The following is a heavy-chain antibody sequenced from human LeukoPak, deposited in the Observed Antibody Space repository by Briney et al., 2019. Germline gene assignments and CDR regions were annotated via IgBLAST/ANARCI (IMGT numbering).Heavy chain of an antibody. CDR3: VKDETYYGSGGYYNGFDY. Sequence: PGGSLRLSCSASGFTFSSYAMHWVRQAPGKGLEYVSAISSNGGSTYYADSVKGRFTISRDNSKNTLYLQMSSLRAEDTAMYYCVKDETYYGSGGYYNGFDYWGQGTLVTVSS. V-gene: IGHV3-64D*06. CDR1: GFTFSSYA. CDR2: ISSNGGST. D-gene: IGHD3-10*01. J-gene: IGHJ4*02.